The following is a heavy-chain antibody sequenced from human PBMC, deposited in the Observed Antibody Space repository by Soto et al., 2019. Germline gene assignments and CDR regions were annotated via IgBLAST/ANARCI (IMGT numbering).Heavy chain of an antibody. CDR1: AFSLSTSGVG. V-gene: IGHV2-5*02. CDR2: IYWDDDE. Sequence: QITLKESGPTLVKPTQTLTLTCTFPAFSLSTSGVGVGWIRQPPGKALEWLALIYWDDDERYSPSLKSRLTITKEASKNQVVLTMTNMDPVDTATYYCAHSSRSYYYDGMDVWGQGTTVTVFS. CDR3: AHSSRSYYYDGMDV. J-gene: IGHJ6*02.